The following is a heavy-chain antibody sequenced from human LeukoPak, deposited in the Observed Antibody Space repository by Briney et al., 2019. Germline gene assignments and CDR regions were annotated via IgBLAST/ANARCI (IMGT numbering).Heavy chain of an antibody. J-gene: IGHJ4*02. Sequence: PSETLSLTCAVSGGSISSSNWWSWVRQPPGKGLEWIGETYHCGSTNYNPSLKSRVTISVDKSKNQFSLKLSSVTVADTAVYYCARGNLYYYGSGSFYYFDYWGQGTLVTVSS. CDR2: TYHCGST. CDR1: GGSISSSNW. CDR3: ARGNLYYYGSGSFYYFDY. D-gene: IGHD3-10*01. V-gene: IGHV4-4*02.